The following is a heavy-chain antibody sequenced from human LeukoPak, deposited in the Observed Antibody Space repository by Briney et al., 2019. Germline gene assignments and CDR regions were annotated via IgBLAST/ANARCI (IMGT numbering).Heavy chain of an antibody. CDR1: GASIGSSSYF. CDR3: AGLDWYFAL. Sequence: SETLSLTCTVSGASIGSSSYFCGWIRQAPGKGLEWIGSVYYSGRTYYNPSLKSRLTISVDTSKNQVSLKLRSVTAADTAVYYCAGLDWYFALWGRGTLVTVSS. J-gene: IGHJ2*01. CDR2: VYYSGRT. V-gene: IGHV4-39*01.